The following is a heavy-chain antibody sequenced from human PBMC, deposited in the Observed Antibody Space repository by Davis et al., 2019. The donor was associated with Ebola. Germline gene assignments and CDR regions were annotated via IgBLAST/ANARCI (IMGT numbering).Heavy chain of an antibody. J-gene: IGHJ4*02. CDR2: IIPIFGTA. CDR3: ARVRRDFDWFLDY. D-gene: IGHD3-9*01. V-gene: IGHV1-69*13. Sequence: AASVKVSCKASGGTFSSYAISWVRQAPGQGLEWMGGIIPIFGTANYAQKFQGRVTITADESTSTAYMELSSLRSEDTAVYYCARVRRDFDWFLDYWGQGTLVTVSS. CDR1: GGTFSSYA.